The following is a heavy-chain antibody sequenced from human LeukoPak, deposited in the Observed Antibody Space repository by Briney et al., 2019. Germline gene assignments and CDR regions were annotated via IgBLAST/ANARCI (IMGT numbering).Heavy chain of an antibody. CDR2: IYHSGST. V-gene: IGHV4-39*07. D-gene: IGHD1-1*01. CDR1: GGSISSSSFY. Sequence: PSETLSLTCTVSGGSISSSSFYWGWIRQPPGKGLEWIGEIYHSGSTNYNPSLKSRVTISVDKSKNQFSLKLSSVTAADTAVYYCASLGQATGTTPWGQGTLVTVSS. CDR3: ASLGQATGTTP. J-gene: IGHJ5*02.